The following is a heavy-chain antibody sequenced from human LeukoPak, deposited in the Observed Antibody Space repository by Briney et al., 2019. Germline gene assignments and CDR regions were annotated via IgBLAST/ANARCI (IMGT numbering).Heavy chain of an antibody. Sequence: GGSLRLSCAASGFTFDDYGMSWVRQAPGKGLEWGSGINWNGGSTGYADSVKGRFTISRDNAKNSLYLQMNSLRAEDTALYHCARDPHYCSGGSCNDYWGQGTLVTVSS. CDR3: ARDPHYCSGGSCNDY. V-gene: IGHV3-20*01. CDR1: GFTFDDYG. D-gene: IGHD2-15*01. J-gene: IGHJ4*02. CDR2: INWNGGST.